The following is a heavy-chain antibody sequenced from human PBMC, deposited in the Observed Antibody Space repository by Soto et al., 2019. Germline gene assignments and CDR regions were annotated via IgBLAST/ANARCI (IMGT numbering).Heavy chain of an antibody. D-gene: IGHD3-10*01. V-gene: IGHV1-2*04. CDR2: INPNSGGT. CDR1: GYTFTGYY. Sequence: GASVKVSCKASGYTFTGYYMHWARQAPGQGLEWMGWINPNSGGTNYAQKFQGWVTMTRDTSISTAYMELSRLRSDDTAVYYCARGRDFRGVYYYYYGMDFWGQGTTVTVSS. CDR3: ARGRDFRGVYYYYYGMDF. J-gene: IGHJ6*02.